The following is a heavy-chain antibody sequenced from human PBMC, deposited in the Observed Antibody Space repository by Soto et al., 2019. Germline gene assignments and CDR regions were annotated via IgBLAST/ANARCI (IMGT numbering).Heavy chain of an antibody. Sequence: EVQLVASGGGLVQPGRPLRLSCAASGFTFSSYSMNWVRQAPGKGLEWVSYITSSSSTIYYADSVKGRFTITRDNAKNSRFLEMNSRRAENTAVYYCARDLFATVIYYYYYYMDVWGEGGTVTDSS. V-gene: IGHV3-48*01. CDR3: ARDLFATVIYYYYYYMDV. CDR2: ITSSSSTI. J-gene: IGHJ6*03. CDR1: GFTFSSYS. D-gene: IGHD4-17*01.